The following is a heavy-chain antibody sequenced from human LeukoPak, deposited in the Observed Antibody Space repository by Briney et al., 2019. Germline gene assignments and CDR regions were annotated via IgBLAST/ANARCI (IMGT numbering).Heavy chain of an antibody. Sequence: SETLSLTCTVSGASVSGSPYYWGWIRQPPGKGLEWIGGIFYTGNTYDNPSLKSRVTISVDTSKNQFSLRLSSVTAADTAVYYCARHRSGWLQSSFDYWGQGTLVTVSS. J-gene: IGHJ4*02. CDR2: IFYTGNT. V-gene: IGHV4-39*01. CDR1: GASVSGSPYY. D-gene: IGHD5-24*01. CDR3: ARHRSGWLQSSFDY.